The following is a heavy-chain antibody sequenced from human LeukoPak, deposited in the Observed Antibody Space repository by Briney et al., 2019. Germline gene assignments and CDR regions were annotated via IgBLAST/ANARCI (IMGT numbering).Heavy chain of an antibody. V-gene: IGHV3-53*01. Sequence: PGGSLRLSCAASGFTVSGTNMSCVRQVPGKGLEWVSAMYTGGTTYYADSVMGRFTVSRDNSRNTVFLHMHSLRVDDTAVYYCAKDEATSGGGLASWGQGTLVTVSS. J-gene: IGHJ4*02. CDR1: GFTVSGTN. CDR3: AKDEATSGGGLAS. CDR2: MYTGGTT. D-gene: IGHD3-16*01.